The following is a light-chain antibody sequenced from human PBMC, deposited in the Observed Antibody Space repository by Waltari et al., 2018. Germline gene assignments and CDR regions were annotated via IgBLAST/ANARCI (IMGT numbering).Light chain of an antibody. CDR3: LQYLSSPHT. J-gene: IGKJ2*01. CDR2: GAS. V-gene: IGKV3-20*01. CDR1: QSVSSS. Sequence: EIVLTQSPDTLSLSPGERATLSCRASQSVSSSLAWYQQKPGQAPRRLFYGASNRATGIPDRFSGSGSGTDFTLTISRLEPEDFVVYYCLQYLSSPHTFSQGTKLEIK.